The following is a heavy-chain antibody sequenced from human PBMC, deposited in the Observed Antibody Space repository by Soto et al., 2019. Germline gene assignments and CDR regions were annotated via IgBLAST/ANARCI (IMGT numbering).Heavy chain of an antibody. V-gene: IGHV3-7*01. D-gene: IGHD6-6*01. Sequence: EVQLVESGGGLVQPGGSLRLSCAASGFTFSSYWMSWFRQAPGKGLEWVANIKQDGSEENYVDSVKGRFTISRDNAKNAPYLQMNSLRVVDTAVYYCAREIAARLWGKGTKVTVSS. CDR3: AREIAARL. CDR1: GFTFSSYW. CDR2: IKQDGSEE. J-gene: IGHJ6*04.